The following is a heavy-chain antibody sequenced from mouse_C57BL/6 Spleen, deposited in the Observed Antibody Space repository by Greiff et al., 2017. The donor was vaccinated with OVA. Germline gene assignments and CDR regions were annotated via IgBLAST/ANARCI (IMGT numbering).Heavy chain of an antibody. V-gene: IGHV1-26*01. CDR1: GYTFTDYY. CDR3: ESGDEALAY. Sequence: EVQLQQSGPELVKPGASVKISCKASGYTFTDYYMNWVKQSPGKSLEWIGDINPNNGGTSYNQKFKGKATLTVDKSSSTAYMELRSLTSEDSAVYYCESGDEALAYWGQGTLVTVSA. CDR2: INPNNGGT. D-gene: IGHD3-2*02. J-gene: IGHJ3*01.